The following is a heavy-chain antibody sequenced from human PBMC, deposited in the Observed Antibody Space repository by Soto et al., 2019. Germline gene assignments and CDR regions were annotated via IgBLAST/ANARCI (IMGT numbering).Heavy chain of an antibody. Sequence: WGSLRLSCAASGFTFSSYAMHWVRQAPGKGLEWVAVISYDGSNKYYADSVKGRFTISRDNSKNTLYLQMNSLRAEDTAVYYCARAYDYVWGSFMDVWGQGPTVTVSS. J-gene: IGHJ6*02. D-gene: IGHD3-16*01. CDR1: GFTFSSYA. CDR2: ISYDGSNK. V-gene: IGHV3-30-3*01. CDR3: ARAYDYVWGSFMDV.